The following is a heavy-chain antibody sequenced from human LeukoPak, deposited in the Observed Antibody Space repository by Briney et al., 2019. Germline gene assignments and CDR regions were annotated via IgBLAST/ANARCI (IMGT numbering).Heavy chain of an antibody. CDR1: GGSISSYY. D-gene: IGHD3-3*01. CDR2: IYYSGST. CDR3: ARDSQATYYDFWSGYFSQGGMDV. V-gene: IGHV4-59*01. Sequence: SETLSLTCTVSGGSISSYYWSWIRQPPGKGLEWIGYIYYSGSTNYNPSLKSRVTISVDTSKNQFSLKLSSVTAAGTAVYYCARDSQATYYDFWSGYFSQGGMDVWGQGTTATVSS. J-gene: IGHJ6*02.